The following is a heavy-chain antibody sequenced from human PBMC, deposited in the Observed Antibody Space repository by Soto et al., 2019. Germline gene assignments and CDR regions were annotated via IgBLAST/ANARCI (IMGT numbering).Heavy chain of an antibody. CDR2: VYYSGST. CDR1: GGSVSSSSYY. D-gene: IGHD6-6*01. Sequence: SETLSLTCTASGGSVSSSSYYWGWVRQPPGKGLEWIGSVYYSGSTYYNPSLESRVTISVDKSKNQFSLKLMSLSAADTAVYYCRRLDGLATISYYFDYWGQGDLVTVS. V-gene: IGHV4-39*01. J-gene: IGHJ4*02. CDR3: RRLDGLATISYYFDY.